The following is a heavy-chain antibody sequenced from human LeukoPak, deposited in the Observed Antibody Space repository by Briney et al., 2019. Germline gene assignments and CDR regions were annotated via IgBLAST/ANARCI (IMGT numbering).Heavy chain of an antibody. CDR1: GYTFTGYY. Sequence: ASVKVSCKASGYTFTGYYMHWVRQAPGQGLEWMGWINPNSGGTNYAQKFQDRVTMTRDTSISTAYMELSRLRSDDTAVYYCASGYGGNSRDYYYYYYMDVWGKGTTVTVSS. D-gene: IGHD4-23*01. J-gene: IGHJ6*03. CDR3: ASGYGGNSRDYYYYYYMDV. CDR2: INPNSGGT. V-gene: IGHV1-2*02.